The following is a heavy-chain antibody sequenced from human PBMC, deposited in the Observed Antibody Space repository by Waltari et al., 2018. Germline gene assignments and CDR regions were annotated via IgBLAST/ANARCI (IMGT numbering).Heavy chain of an antibody. J-gene: IGHJ5*02. Sequence: QVQLVQSGAEVKKPGSSVKVSCKASGGTFSSYTISWVRQAPGQGLEWMGRIIPILGIANYAQKFQGRVTITADKSTSTAYMELSSLRSEDTAVYYCARSSHYYGSGSASEWFDPGAREPWSPSPQ. CDR1: GGTFSSYT. D-gene: IGHD3-10*01. CDR2: IIPILGIA. CDR3: ARSSHYYGSGSASEWFDP. V-gene: IGHV1-69*02.